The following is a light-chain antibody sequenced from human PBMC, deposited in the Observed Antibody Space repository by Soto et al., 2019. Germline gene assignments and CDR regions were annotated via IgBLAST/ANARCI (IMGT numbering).Light chain of an antibody. J-gene: IGLJ2*01. CDR3: SSYTSSSTLGV. V-gene: IGLV2-14*01. CDR2: DVS. CDR1: SRDVGGYNY. Sequence: QSVLTQPASVSGSPGQSITISCTGTSRDVGGYNYVSWYQQHPGKAPQLMIYDVSNRPSGVSNRFSGSKSGNTASLTISGLQAEDEADYYCSSYTSSSTLGVFGGGTKVTVL.